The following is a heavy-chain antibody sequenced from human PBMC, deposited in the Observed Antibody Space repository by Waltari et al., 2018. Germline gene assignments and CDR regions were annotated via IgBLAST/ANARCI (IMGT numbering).Heavy chain of an antibody. V-gene: IGHV3-53*01. CDR1: GLSVIDTS. D-gene: IGHD3-16*02. J-gene: IGHJ6*02. CDR3: ARLSDPNKYYYGMDV. Sequence: EVQLVQSGGGLIPPGGSLSLSCAAPGLSVIDTSMSWVRQAPGKGLEWVSVIYRGGSIKYGDSVKGRFTLSRDNSKNTLFLQMNSLRSEDTAVYYCARLSDPNKYYYGMDVWGQGTTVTVSS. CDR2: IYRGGSI.